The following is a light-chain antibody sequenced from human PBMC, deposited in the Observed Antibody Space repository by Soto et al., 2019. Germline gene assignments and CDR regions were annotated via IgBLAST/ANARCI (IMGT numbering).Light chain of an antibody. CDR1: QTINNW. CDR2: KTS. J-gene: IGKJ3*01. Sequence: DVLLTQSPSTLSASIGDRVTITCRASQTINNWLAWYQQKPGKAPKLLIHKTSTLESGVPSGFSGNGSGTEFTLTISSLQPDDVATYYCQQYKTTFGPGTKVDIK. V-gene: IGKV1-5*03. CDR3: QQYKTT.